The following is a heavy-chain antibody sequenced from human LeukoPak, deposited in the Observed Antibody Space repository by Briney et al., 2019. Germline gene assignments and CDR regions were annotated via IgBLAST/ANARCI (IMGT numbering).Heavy chain of an antibody. CDR2: IYYSGST. CDR3: ARHSHSGSYYQY. J-gene: IGHJ4*02. D-gene: IGHD1-26*01. V-gene: IGHV4-39*01. Sequence: PLETLSLTCTVSGGSISSSSYYWGWIRQPPGKGLEWIGSIYYSGSTYYNPSLKSRVTISVDTSKNQFSLKLSSVTAADTAVYYCARHSHSGSYYQYWGQGTLVTVSS. CDR1: GGSISSSSYY.